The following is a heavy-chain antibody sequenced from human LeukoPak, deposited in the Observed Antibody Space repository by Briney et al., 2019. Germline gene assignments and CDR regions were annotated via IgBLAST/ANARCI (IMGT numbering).Heavy chain of an antibody. CDR2: INRDASEK. Sequence: PGGSLRLSCGPPGFTFRNYGVRSVRQAPGKRLEWVANINRDASEKYYADSVKGRFTISRDNAKSSLFLQMTSLRADDTAIYYCARDDPVVYATYDHWGQGSLVTVSS. CDR3: ARDDPVVYATYDH. CDR1: GFTFRNYG. V-gene: IGHV3-7*01. D-gene: IGHD2-8*02. J-gene: IGHJ4*02.